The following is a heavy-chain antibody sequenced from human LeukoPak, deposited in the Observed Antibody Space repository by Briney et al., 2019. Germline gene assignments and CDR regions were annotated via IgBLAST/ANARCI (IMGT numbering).Heavy chain of an antibody. D-gene: IGHD2-2*01. CDR2: IWYDGSNK. J-gene: IGHJ4*02. Sequence: GGSLRLSCAASGFTFSSYSMNWVRQAPGKGLEWVAVIWYDGSNKYYADSVKGRFTISRDNAKNSLYLQMNSLRAEDTAVYYCARQQSIVVVPAASDYWGQGTLVTVSS. CDR1: GFTFSSYS. CDR3: ARQQSIVVVPAASDY. V-gene: IGHV3-33*08.